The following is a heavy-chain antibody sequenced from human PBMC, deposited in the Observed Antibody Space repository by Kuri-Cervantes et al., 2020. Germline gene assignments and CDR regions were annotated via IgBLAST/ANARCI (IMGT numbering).Heavy chain of an antibody. Sequence: ASVKVSCKASGYTFTSYDINWVRQATGQGLEWMGWMNPNSGNTGYAQKFQGRVTITRDTSASTAYMELSSLRSEDTAVYYCARGYFDWLSLGDAFDIWGQGTMVTVSS. CDR2: MNPNSGNT. J-gene: IGHJ3*02. V-gene: IGHV1-8*01. CDR1: GYTFTSYD. D-gene: IGHD3-9*01. CDR3: ARGYFDWLSLGDAFDI.